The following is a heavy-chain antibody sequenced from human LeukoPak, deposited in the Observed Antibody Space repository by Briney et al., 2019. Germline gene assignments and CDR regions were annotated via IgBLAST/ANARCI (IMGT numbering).Heavy chain of an antibody. CDR3: ARMDTAMVYYYYMDV. J-gene: IGHJ6*03. Sequence: GGSLRLSCAASGFTFDDYGMSWVRQAPGKGLEWVSAINWNGGSTGYADSVKGRFTISRDNAKNSLYLQMSSLRAEDTAVYYCARMDTAMVYYYYMDVWGKGTTVTISS. D-gene: IGHD5-18*01. CDR2: INWNGGST. CDR1: GFTFDDYG. V-gene: IGHV3-20*04.